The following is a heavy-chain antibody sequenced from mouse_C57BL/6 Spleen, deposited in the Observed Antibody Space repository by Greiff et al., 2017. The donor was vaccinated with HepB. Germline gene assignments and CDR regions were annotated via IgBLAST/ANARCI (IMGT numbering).Heavy chain of an antibody. CDR1: GFSLTSYG. Sequence: VKLMESGPGLVAPSQSLSITCTVSGFSLTSYGVHWVRQPPGKGLEWLVVIWSDGSTTYNSALKSRLSISKDNSKSQVFLKMNSLQTDDTAMYYCARESVHYDGIDYWGQGTTLTVSS. D-gene: IGHD1-2*01. J-gene: IGHJ2*01. CDR3: ARESVHYDGIDY. CDR2: IWSDGST. V-gene: IGHV2-6*03.